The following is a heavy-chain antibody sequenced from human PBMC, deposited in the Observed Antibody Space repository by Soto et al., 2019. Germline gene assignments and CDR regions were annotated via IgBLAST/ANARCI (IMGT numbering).Heavy chain of an antibody. CDR3: ATTTGY. J-gene: IGHJ4*02. D-gene: IGHD1-1*01. CDR1: SGSISSSNYY. V-gene: IGHV4-39*01. Sequence: SETLSLTCIVSSGSISSSNYYWVWVRQPPGKGLEWIGSIYYSGNTYYNASLKSRVTISLDTSKSQFFLKLSSVTAADTAVYYCATTTGYWGQGTLVTVSS. CDR2: IYYSGNT.